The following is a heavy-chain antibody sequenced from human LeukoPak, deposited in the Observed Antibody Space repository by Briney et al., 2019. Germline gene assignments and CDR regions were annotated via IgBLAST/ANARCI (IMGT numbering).Heavy chain of an antibody. CDR1: GGSISSYY. J-gene: IGHJ6*03. Sequence: PSETLSLTCTVSGGSISSYYWSWIRQPPGKGLEWIGYIYYSGSTNYNPSLKSRVTISVDTSKKQFSLKLTSVTVADTAVYYCARETSQKGAHYMDVWGKGTTVTISS. V-gene: IGHV4-59*01. CDR2: IYYSGST. D-gene: IGHD3-16*01. CDR3: ARETSQKGAHYMDV.